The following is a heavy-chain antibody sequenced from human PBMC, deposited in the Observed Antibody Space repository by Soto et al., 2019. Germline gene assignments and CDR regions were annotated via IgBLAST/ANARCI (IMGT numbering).Heavy chain of an antibody. CDR2: ISYDGGNK. Sequence: PGGSLRLSCAASGFTFSSYGMHWVRQAPGKGLEWVAVISYDGGNKYYADSVKGRFTISRDNSKNTLYLQMNSLRAEDTAVYYCAKDLLELRLFLGLSDYWGQGTLVTVSS. CDR1: GFTFSSYG. CDR3: AKDLLELRLFLGLSDY. V-gene: IGHV3-30*18. D-gene: IGHD1-7*01. J-gene: IGHJ4*02.